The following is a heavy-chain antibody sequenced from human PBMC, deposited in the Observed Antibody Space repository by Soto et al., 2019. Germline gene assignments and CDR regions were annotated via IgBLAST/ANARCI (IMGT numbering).Heavy chain of an antibody. D-gene: IGHD2-21*02. J-gene: IGHJ2*01. Sequence: QVQLVESGGGVVQPGRSLRLSCVASGFTFRNYAMHWVRQAPGKGLEWVTVISSDGGDKYYADSVKGRFTISRDNSKNTLYLQMNSLRAEDTAVYYCAKEYGGNSGGNWYFDLWGRGTLVTVSS. CDR2: ISSDGGDK. CDR1: GFTFRNYA. CDR3: AKEYGGNSGGNWYFDL. V-gene: IGHV3-30-3*01.